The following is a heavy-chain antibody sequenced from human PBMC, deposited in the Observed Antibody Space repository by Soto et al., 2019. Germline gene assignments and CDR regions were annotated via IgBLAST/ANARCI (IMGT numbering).Heavy chain of an antibody. CDR1: GYAFSQFY. D-gene: IGHD1-26*01. V-gene: IGHV1-2*04. CDR2: INPNSGRT. Sequence: QVQLVQSGAEVKKPGASVKVSCKASGYAFSQFYIHWMRQAPGQGLEWMGWINPNSGRTKFAQNCKGWVTMTRDTSIKTVYMELSGPKSDATAVYYCARESGGTPATLDYYYFYMDVWGKGTTVTVSS. J-gene: IGHJ6*03. CDR3: ARESGGTPATLDYYYFYMDV.